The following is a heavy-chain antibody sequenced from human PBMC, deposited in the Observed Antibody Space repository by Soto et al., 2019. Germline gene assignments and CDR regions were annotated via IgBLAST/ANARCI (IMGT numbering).Heavy chain of an antibody. J-gene: IGHJ5*02. D-gene: IGHD3-3*01. CDR2: ISAYNGNT. CDR3: ARDVYGFWSGFPYGWSDP. Sequence: ASVKVSCKASGYTFTSYGISWVRQAPGQGLEWMGWISAYNGNTNYAQKLQGRVTMTTDTSTSTAYMELRSLRSDDTAVYYCARDVYGFWSGFPYGWSDPWGQGTLVTVSS. V-gene: IGHV1-18*01. CDR1: GYTFTSYG.